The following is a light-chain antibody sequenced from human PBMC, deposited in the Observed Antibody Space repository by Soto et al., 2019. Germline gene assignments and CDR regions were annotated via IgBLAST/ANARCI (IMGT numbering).Light chain of an antibody. CDR2: DAS. V-gene: IGKV3-11*01. Sequence: EIVLTQSPATLSLSPGERATLSCRASQSVSSYLAWYQQKPGQAPRHLIYDASNRATGIPARFSGSGSGTYFTLTISSLEHEYFAFYCCQQRSNWITFGQGTRLEIK. CDR1: QSVSSY. J-gene: IGKJ5*01. CDR3: QQRSNWIT.